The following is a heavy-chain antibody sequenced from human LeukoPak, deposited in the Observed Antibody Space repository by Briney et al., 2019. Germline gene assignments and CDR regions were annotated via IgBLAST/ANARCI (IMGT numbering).Heavy chain of an antibody. J-gene: IGHJ4*02. CDR3: ARSTWLLDK. CDR1: GGSFSGYY. CDR2: VDPSGST. V-gene: IGHV4-34*01. D-gene: IGHD5-12*01. Sequence: SETLSLTCAVYGGSFSGYYWSWIRQPPGKGLEWIGEVDPSGSTNYNPSLKSRVTVSADTSKNQFSLKLSSVTAADTAVYYCARSTWLLDKWGQGTLVTVSS.